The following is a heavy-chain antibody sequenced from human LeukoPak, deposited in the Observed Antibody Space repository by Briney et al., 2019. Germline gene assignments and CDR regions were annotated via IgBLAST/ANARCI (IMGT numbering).Heavy chain of an antibody. D-gene: IGHD1-20*01. J-gene: IGHJ4*02. Sequence: SETLSLTCTVSGGSISSYYWSWIRQPPGKGLEWIGYIYYSGSTNYNPSLKSRVTISVDTSKNQFSLKLSSVTAADAAVYYCARVLPITPYFDYWGQGTLVTVSS. CDR1: GGSISSYY. CDR2: IYYSGST. V-gene: IGHV4-59*01. CDR3: ARVLPITPYFDY.